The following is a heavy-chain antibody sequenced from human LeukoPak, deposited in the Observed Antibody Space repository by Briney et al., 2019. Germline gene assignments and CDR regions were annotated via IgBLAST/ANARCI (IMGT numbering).Heavy chain of an antibody. J-gene: IGHJ4*02. CDR3: ASREYDILTGYFHYFDY. D-gene: IGHD3-9*01. V-gene: IGHV4-39*01. CDR2: IYYSGST. CDR1: GFTFSSYA. Sequence: GSLRLSCAASGFTFSSYAMSWIRQPPGKGLEWIGSIYYSGSTYYNPSLKSRVTISVDTSKNQFSLKLSSVTAADTAVYYCASREYDILTGYFHYFDYWGQGTLVTVSS.